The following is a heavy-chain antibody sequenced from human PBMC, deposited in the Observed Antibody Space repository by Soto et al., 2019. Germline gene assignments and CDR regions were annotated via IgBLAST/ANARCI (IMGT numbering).Heavy chain of an antibody. V-gene: IGHV3-33*01. CDR3: ARTVGQWQNYHAFDI. Sequence: GGSLSLSCAASGFTFSSYGMHWVRQAPGKGLEWVAVIWYDGSNKYYADSVKGRFTISRDNSKNTLYLQMNSLRAEDTAVYYCARTVGQWQNYHAFDIWGQGTMVTVSS. J-gene: IGHJ3*02. CDR1: GFTFSSYG. D-gene: IGHD6-19*01. CDR2: IWYDGSNK.